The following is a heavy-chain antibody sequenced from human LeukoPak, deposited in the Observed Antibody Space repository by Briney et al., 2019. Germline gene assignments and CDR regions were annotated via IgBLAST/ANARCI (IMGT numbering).Heavy chain of an antibody. Sequence: GGSLRLSCAASGFTFSSYAMSWVRQAPGKGLEWDSFISGSGGSTYYADSVKGRFTISRDNSKNTLYLQVNSPRAEDTAVYYCAKDARTSWYFDYWGQGTLVTVSS. J-gene: IGHJ4*02. CDR2: ISGSGGST. CDR3: AKDARTSWYFDY. D-gene: IGHD1/OR15-1a*01. V-gene: IGHV3-23*01. CDR1: GFTFSSYA.